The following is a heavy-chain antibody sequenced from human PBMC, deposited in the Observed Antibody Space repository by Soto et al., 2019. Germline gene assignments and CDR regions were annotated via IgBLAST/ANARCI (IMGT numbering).Heavy chain of an antibody. CDR2: MFHSGTT. V-gene: IGHV4-4*02. J-gene: IGHJ4*02. D-gene: IGHD3-10*01. CDR1: GGSISSSNW. Sequence: PSETLSLTCAVPGGSISSSNWWTWVRQPPGKGLEWIGEMFHSGTTNYNPPLKSRVTISVDKSKNQFSLKLSSVTAADTAVYYCARRGDGSPYFDYWGQGTLVTVSS. CDR3: ARRGDGSPYFDY.